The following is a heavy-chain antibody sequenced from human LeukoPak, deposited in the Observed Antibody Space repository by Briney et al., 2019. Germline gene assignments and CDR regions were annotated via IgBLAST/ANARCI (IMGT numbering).Heavy chain of an antibody. CDR2: ISSSSSTI. CDR1: VFTFSSYS. V-gene: IGHV3-48*04. J-gene: IGHJ4*02. D-gene: IGHD6-19*01. Sequence: RTGGSLRLSCAASVFTFSSYSMNWVRQAPGKGLEWVSYISSSSSTIYYADSVKGRFTISRDNAKNSLYLQLNSLRAEDTAVYYCARDLEHWLVSDGYWGQGTLVTVSS. CDR3: ARDLEHWLVSDGY.